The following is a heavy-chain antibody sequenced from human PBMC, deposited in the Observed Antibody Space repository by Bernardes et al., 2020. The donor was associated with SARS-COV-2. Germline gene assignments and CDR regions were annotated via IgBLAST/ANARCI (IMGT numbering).Heavy chain of an antibody. CDR1: GFKLGSHW. D-gene: IGHD3-3*01. Sequence: GGSLRLSCAATGFKLGSHWMTWVRQPPGKGLEWVANIRHEGSETYYVDSVKGRFIISRDNAESSVFLQMNSLRAEDTAVYYCARVQSDHYDFWSGQPNKYFDYWGQGTQVSVSS. CDR2: IRHEGSET. V-gene: IGHV3-7*01. CDR3: ARVQSDHYDFWSGQPNKYFDY. J-gene: IGHJ4*02.